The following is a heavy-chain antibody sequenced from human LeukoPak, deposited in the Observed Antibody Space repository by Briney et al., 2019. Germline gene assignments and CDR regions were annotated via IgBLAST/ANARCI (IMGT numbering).Heavy chain of an antibody. V-gene: IGHV1-18*01. CDR1: GYTFTSYG. CDR3: ATDSGYYYESDFDY. J-gene: IGHJ4*02. CDR2: ISGYNGNT. D-gene: IGHD1-26*01. Sequence: ASVKVSCKGSGYTFTSYGISWVRQAPGQGLEWMGWISGYNGNTKYAQKFQGRVTMTTDTSTSTDYMELRSLRSHDTAVYYCATDSGYYYESDFDYWGQGTLVTVSS.